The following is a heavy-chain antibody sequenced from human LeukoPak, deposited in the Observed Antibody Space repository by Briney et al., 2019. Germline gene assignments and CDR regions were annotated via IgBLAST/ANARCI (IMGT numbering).Heavy chain of an antibody. CDR3: TREGPGSPPLHYFDY. CDR2: IRYDGSNK. J-gene: IGHJ4*02. CDR1: GFTFSSYA. V-gene: IGHV3-30*02. Sequence: PGGSLRLSCAVSGFTFSSYAMNWVRQAPGKGLEWVAFIRYDGSNKYYADSVKGRFTISRDNSKNTLYLQMNSLRAEDTAFYYCTREGPGSPPLHYFDYWGQGTLVTVSS. D-gene: IGHD1-26*01.